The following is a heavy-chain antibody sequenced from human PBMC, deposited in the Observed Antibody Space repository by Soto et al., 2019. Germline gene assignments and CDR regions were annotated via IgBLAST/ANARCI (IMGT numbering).Heavy chain of an antibody. D-gene: IGHD6-6*01. J-gene: IGHJ6*02. CDR2: IIPIFGTA. Sequence: GASVKVSFKASGGTFSSYAISWVRQAPGQGLEWMGGIIPIFGTANYAQKFQGRVTITADESTSTAYMELSSLRSEDTAAYYCARFGSPHKTKVARPGPGRMDVWGQGTTVTVSS. CDR3: ARFGSPHKTKVARPGPGRMDV. V-gene: IGHV1-69*13. CDR1: GGTFSSYA.